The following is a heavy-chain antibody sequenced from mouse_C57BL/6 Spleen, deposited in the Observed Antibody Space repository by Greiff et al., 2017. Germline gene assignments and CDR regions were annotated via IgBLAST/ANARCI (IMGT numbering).Heavy chain of an antibody. CDR1: GYTFTDYE. J-gene: IGHJ2*01. CDR3: TRRDDDGSSYVDY. D-gene: IGHD1-1*01. V-gene: IGHV1-15*01. CDR2: IDPETGGT. Sequence: QVQLKQSGAELVRPGASVTLSCKASGYTFTDYEMHWVKQTPVHGLEWIGAIDPETGGTAYNQKFKGKAILTADKSSSTAYMELRSLTSEDSAVYYCTRRDDDGSSYVDYGGQGTTLTVSS.